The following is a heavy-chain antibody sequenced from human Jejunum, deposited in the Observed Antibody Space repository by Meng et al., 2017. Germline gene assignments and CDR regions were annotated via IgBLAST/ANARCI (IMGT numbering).Heavy chain of an antibody. CDR3: ARDSRTGWIVAFDL. CDR1: GFTFSVYY. D-gene: IGHD5-12*01. V-gene: IGHV3-11*01. J-gene: IGHJ3*01. CDR2: ISSSGGTT. Sequence: GGSLRLSCAASGFTFSVYYMTWIRQAPGKGLEWVSYISSSGGTTYYTDSVKGRFTIYRDNAKDSLYLQINSLRAEDTAVYYCARDSRTGWIVAFDLWGQGTMVTVSS.